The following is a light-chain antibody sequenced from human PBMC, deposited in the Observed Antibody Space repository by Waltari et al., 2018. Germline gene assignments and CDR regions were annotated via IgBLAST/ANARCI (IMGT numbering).Light chain of an antibody. CDR1: QSVGSE. CDR3: QQYDNWPLT. Sequence: ETVMTQSPGTLSVSPGDRVILSCRASQSVGSELAWYQQRPGQTPRLLIYGASTRVTGLAARFSGSGSGTEFTLTISSLQSEDFGLYYCQQYDNWPLTFGGGTKVEIK. CDR2: GAS. J-gene: IGKJ4*01. V-gene: IGKV3-15*01.